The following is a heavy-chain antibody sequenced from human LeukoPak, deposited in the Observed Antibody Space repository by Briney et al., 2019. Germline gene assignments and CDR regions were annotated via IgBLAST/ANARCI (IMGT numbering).Heavy chain of an antibody. Sequence: SEALSLTCTVSGGSISSYYWSWIRQPAGKGLEWIGRIYTSGSTNYNPSLKSRVTMSVDTSKNQFSLKLSSVTAADTAVYYCARDVIRGGRVGAKPPPDYWGQGTLVTVSS. V-gene: IGHV4-4*07. CDR3: ARDVIRGGRVGAKPPPDY. J-gene: IGHJ4*02. CDR1: GGSISSYY. CDR2: IYTSGST. D-gene: IGHD1-26*01.